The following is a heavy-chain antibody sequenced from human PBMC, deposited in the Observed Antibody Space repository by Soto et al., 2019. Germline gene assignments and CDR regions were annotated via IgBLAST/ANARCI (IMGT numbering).Heavy chain of an antibody. J-gene: IGHJ4*02. CDR1: GFTFTSYG. CDR3: VSDRGYGHASVPYS. CDR2: ISYDGGLQ. V-gene: IGHV3-30*03. Sequence: QAHLVESGGGVVQPGRSLRLSCAASGFTFTSYGMHWVRQAPGTRLEWVAVISYDGGLQHYADSVKRRFTISRDTSKNMVLLQMNSLRAEDTAVYYCVSDRGYGHASVPYSCGQGTLVSVSS. D-gene: IGHD5-18*01.